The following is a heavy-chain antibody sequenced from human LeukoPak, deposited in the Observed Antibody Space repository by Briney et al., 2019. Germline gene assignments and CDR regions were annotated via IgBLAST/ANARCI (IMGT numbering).Heavy chain of an antibody. CDR3: ARVPDYYYDSSGYYVNDY. Sequence: GGSLRLSCAASGFTFSSYSMNWVRQAPGKGLEWVSSTSSSSSYIYYADSVKGRFTISRDNAKNSLYLQMNSLRAEDTAVYYCARVPDYYYDSSGYYVNDYWGQGTLVTVSS. CDR2: TSSSSSYI. J-gene: IGHJ4*02. CDR1: GFTFSSYS. V-gene: IGHV3-21*01. D-gene: IGHD3-22*01.